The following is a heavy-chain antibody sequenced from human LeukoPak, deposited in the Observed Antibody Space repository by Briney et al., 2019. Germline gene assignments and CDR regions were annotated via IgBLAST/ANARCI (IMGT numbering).Heavy chain of an antibody. V-gene: IGHV4-34*01. D-gene: IGHD3-16*02. CDR3: ARRRYDYVWGSYRSNHFDY. J-gene: IGHJ4*02. CDR1: TGSFSSYH. CDR2: INHSGRT. Sequence: SETLSLTCAVYTGSFSSYHCTLIRQPPGKGLEWLGEINHSGRTNYNPSLKSRVTISVDTSKNQFSLKLSSVTAADTAVYYCARRRYDYVWGSYRSNHFDYWGQGTLVTVSS.